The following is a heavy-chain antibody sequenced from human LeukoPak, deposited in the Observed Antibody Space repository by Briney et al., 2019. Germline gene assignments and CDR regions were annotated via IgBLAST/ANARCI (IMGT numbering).Heavy chain of an antibody. V-gene: IGHV3-73*01. CDR3: TRPIAVAVYDAFDI. J-gene: IGHJ3*02. CDR1: GFTFSGSA. CDR2: IRSKANSYAT. Sequence: GGSLKLSCAASGFTFSGSAMHWVRQASGKGLEWVGRIRSKANSYATAYVASVKDRFTISRDDSKNTAYLQMNSLKTEDTAVYYCTRPIAVAVYDAFDIWGQGTMVTVSS. D-gene: IGHD6-19*01.